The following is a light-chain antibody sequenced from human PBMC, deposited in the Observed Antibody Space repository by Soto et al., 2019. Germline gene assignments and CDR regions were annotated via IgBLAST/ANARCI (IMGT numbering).Light chain of an antibody. V-gene: IGKV3-11*01. Sequence: ETVLTQSPATLSSSPGESVTLSCRASQSVSRFLGWYQQKPGQAPRLLIYDASNRATGIPARFSGSGSGTDFTLTVSSLEPEDFAVYYCQQRSNWPITFGQGTRLEIK. CDR2: DAS. CDR1: QSVSRF. CDR3: QQRSNWPIT. J-gene: IGKJ5*01.